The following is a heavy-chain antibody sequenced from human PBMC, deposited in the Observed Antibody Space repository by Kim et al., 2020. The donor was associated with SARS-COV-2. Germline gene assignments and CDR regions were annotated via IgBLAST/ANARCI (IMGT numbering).Heavy chain of an antibody. D-gene: IGHD6-13*01. Sequence: GESLKISCKGSGYSFTSYWIGWVRQMPGKGLEWMGIIYPGDSDTKYSPSFQGQVTISADKSISTAYLQWSSLKASDTDMYYCARHESDYSSSWYFWGQGTLGTAS. CDR1: GYSFTSYW. CDR3: ARHESDYSSSWYF. J-gene: IGHJ4*02. V-gene: IGHV5-51*01. CDR2: IYPGDSDT.